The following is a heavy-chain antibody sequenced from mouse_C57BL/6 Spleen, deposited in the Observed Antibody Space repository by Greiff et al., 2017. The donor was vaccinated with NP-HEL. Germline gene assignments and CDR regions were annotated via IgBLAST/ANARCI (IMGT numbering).Heavy chain of an antibody. CDR1: GFSFTSYG. Sequence: VQLVESGPGLVQPSQSLSITCTVSGFSFTSYGVHWVRQPPGKGLEWLGVIWSGGSTDYNAAFISRLSISKDNSKSQVFFKMNSLQADDTAIYYCAKNKDGSSYYAMDYWGQGTSVTVSS. J-gene: IGHJ4*01. D-gene: IGHD1-1*01. CDR2: IWSGGST. CDR3: AKNKDGSSYYAMDY. V-gene: IGHV2-4*01.